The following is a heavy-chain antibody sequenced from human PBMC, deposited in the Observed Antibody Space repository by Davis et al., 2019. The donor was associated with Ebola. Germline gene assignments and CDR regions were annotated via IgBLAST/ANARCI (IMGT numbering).Heavy chain of an antibody. V-gene: IGHV1-2*02. J-gene: IGHJ4*02. CDR2: IIPNSGET. CDR1: GYTLTNYS. Sequence: ASVKVSCKASGYTLTNYSIHWVRQAPGQGLEWLGWIIPNSGETNYAQDLQGRVTMTRDTSISTVYMELSTLTSDDTAVYYCARDPAKLGSGYLEYYFDYWGQGTPVTVSS. CDR3: ARDPAKLGSGYLEYYFDY. D-gene: IGHD3-22*01.